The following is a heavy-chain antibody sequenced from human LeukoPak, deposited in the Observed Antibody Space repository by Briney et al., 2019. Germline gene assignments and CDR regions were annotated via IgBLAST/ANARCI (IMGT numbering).Heavy chain of an antibody. CDR3: ARGGKDIVVVPAARSYYYYGMDV. Sequence: SETLSLTCAVYGGSFSGYYWSWIRQPPGKGLERIGEINHSGSTNYNSSLKSRVTISVDTSKNQFSLKLSSVTAADTAVYYCARGGKDIVVVPAARSYYYYGMDVWGQGTTVTVSS. CDR2: INHSGST. CDR1: GGSFSGYY. D-gene: IGHD2-2*01. J-gene: IGHJ6*02. V-gene: IGHV4-34*01.